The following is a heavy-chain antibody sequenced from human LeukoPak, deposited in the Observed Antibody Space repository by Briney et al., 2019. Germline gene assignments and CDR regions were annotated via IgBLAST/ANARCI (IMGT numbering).Heavy chain of an antibody. CDR2: ISGSGGST. V-gene: IGHV3-23*01. CDR3: ANVELWFGEENDGFDY. CDR1: GFTFSSYA. Sequence: PGGSLRLSCAASGFTFSSYAMSWVRQAPGKGLEWVSAISGSGGSTYYADSVKGRFTISRDNSKNTLYLQMNSLRAEDTAVYYCANVELWFGEENDGFDYWGQGTLITVSS. D-gene: IGHD3-10*01. J-gene: IGHJ4*02.